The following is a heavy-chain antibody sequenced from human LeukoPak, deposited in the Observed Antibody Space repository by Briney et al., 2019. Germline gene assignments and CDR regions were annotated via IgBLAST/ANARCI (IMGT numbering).Heavy chain of an antibody. Sequence: QTSETLSLTCSVSGGSISSYFWSWIRQPAGKGLEWIGRIYSSGSTNYNPSLKSRVTMSVETSKNQLSLRLSSVTAADTAVYYCARHYYGDYFFDYWGQGTLVTVSS. J-gene: IGHJ4*02. CDR1: GGSISSYF. D-gene: IGHD4-17*01. V-gene: IGHV4-4*07. CDR2: IYSSGST. CDR3: ARHYYGDYFFDY.